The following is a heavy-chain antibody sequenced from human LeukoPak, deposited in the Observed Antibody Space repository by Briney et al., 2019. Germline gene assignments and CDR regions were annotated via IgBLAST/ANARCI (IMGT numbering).Heavy chain of an antibody. CDR3: ARDPGYYDSSGYPQYFQH. D-gene: IGHD3-22*01. J-gene: IGHJ1*01. CDR1: GGSISSCY. V-gene: IGHV4-59*01. Sequence: SETLSLTCTVSGGSISSCYWSWIRQPPGKGLEWIGYIYYTRSTHCNPSLKSRVTISVDTSKNQFSLKLSSVTAADTAVYYCARDPGYYDSSGYPQYFQHWGQGTLVTVSS. CDR2: IYYTRST.